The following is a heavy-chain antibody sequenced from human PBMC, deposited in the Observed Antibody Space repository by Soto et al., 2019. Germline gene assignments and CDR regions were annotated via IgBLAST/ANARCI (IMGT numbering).Heavy chain of an antibody. Sequence: GGSLRLACAASGFTFSDYYMSWIHQAPGKGLGWVSYISSSSSYTNYADSVKGRFTISRDNAKNSLYLQMNSLRAEDTAVYYCARDKGYSNSGPPINYYDDGMDVWGQGTTVTVSS. D-gene: IGHD6-6*01. J-gene: IGHJ6*02. CDR3: ARDKGYSNSGPPINYYDDGMDV. V-gene: IGHV3-11*06. CDR1: GFTFSDYY. CDR2: ISSSSSYT.